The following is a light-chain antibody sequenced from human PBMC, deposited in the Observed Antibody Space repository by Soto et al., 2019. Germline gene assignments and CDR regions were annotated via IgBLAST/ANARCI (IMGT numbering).Light chain of an antibody. CDR3: HQRSNWPPDT. Sequence: EIVMTQSPATLSVSPGERATLSCRASQSVSSSYLAWYQHRPGQAPRLLIYGASTRATGVPARFSGSGSGTDFTLTISSLEPEDFAVYYCHQRSNWPPDTFGQGTRLEIK. J-gene: IGKJ5*01. CDR1: QSVSSSY. CDR2: GAS. V-gene: IGKV3D-20*02.